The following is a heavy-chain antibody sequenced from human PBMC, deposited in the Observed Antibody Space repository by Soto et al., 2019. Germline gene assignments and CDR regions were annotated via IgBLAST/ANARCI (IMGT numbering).Heavy chain of an antibody. CDR3: ASSYYYDSSGYSSLYYYYGMDV. CDR1: GYTFTSYA. D-gene: IGHD3-22*01. Sequence: QVQLVQSGAEVKKPGASVKVSCKASGYTFTSYAMHWMRQAPGQRLEWMGWINAGNGNTKYSQMFQGSVTITRDTSASTAYMELSSLRSEDTAVYYCASSYYYDSSGYSSLYYYYGMDVWGQGTTVTVSS. CDR2: INAGNGNT. J-gene: IGHJ6*02. V-gene: IGHV1-3*01.